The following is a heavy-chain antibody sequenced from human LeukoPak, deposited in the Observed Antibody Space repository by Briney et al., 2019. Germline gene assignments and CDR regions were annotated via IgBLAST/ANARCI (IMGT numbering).Heavy chain of an antibody. CDR1: GFTFSSYS. J-gene: IGHJ3*02. CDR2: ISSSSYI. Sequence: GGSLRLSCAASGFTFSSYSMNWVRQAPGKGLEWASSISSSSYIYYADSVKGRFTISRDNAKNSLYLQMNSLRAEDTAVYYCARTVGATPGAFDIWGQGTMVTVSS. V-gene: IGHV3-21*01. CDR3: ARTVGATPGAFDI. D-gene: IGHD1-26*01.